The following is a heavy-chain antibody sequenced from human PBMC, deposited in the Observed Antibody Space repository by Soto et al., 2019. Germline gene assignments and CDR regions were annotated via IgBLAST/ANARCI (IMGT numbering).Heavy chain of an antibody. J-gene: IGHJ4*02. CDR2: IWYDGSNK. V-gene: IGHV3-33*01. CDR1: GFTFSTYG. Sequence: QVQLVESGGGGVQPGRSLRLSCAASGFTFSTYGMHWVRQAPGKGLEWVAVIWYDGSNKYYADSVKGRFTISRDNSKNTLYLEMNSLRAEDTAVYYCARDERDSGSLDYWGQGTLVTVSS. CDR3: ARDERDSGSLDY. D-gene: IGHD3-10*01.